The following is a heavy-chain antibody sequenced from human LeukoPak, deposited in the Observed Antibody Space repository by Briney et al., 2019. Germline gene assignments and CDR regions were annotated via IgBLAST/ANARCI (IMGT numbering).Heavy chain of an antibody. J-gene: IGHJ4*02. V-gene: IGHV3-21*01. CDR1: GFTFSSYA. CDR3: ARIKGIAARQPFDY. Sequence: GGSLRLSRAASGFTFSSYAMNWVRQAPGKGLEWVSSISSSSSYIYYADSVKGRFTISRDNAKNSLYLQMNSLRAEDTAVYYCARIKGIAARQPFDYWGQGTLVTVSS. CDR2: ISSSSSYI. D-gene: IGHD6-6*01.